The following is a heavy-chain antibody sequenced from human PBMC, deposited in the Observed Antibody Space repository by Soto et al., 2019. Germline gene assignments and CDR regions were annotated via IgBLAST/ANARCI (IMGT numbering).Heavy chain of an antibody. D-gene: IGHD2-15*01. V-gene: IGHV1-18*01. Sequence: ASVKVSCKASGYTFTSYGISWVRQAPGQGLEWMGWISAYNGNTNYAQKLQGRVTKTTDTSTSTAYMELRSLRSDDTAVYYCASVVAATSHFDYWGQGTLVTVSS. CDR3: ASVVAATSHFDY. CDR2: ISAYNGNT. CDR1: GYTFTSYG. J-gene: IGHJ4*02.